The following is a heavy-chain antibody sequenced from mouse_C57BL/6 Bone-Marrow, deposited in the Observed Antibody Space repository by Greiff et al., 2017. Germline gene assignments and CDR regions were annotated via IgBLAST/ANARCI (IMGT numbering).Heavy chain of an antibody. J-gene: IGHJ2*01. D-gene: IGHD2-14*01. V-gene: IGHV1-81*01. CDR1: GYTFTSYG. CDR2: IYPRSGNT. Sequence: QVQLQQSGAELARPGASVKLSCTASGYTFTSYGISWVKQRTGQGLEWIGEIYPRSGNTYYNEKFKGKATLTADKSSSTAYMELRSLTSDDSSVYSCAMRYWFDYWGQGTTRTVSS. CDR3: AMRYWFDY.